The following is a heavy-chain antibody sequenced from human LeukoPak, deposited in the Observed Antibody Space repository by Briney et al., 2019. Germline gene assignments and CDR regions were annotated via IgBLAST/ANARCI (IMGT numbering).Heavy chain of an antibody. Sequence: GGSLRLSCTTSGFTFGDYAMSWVRQAPGKGLEWVGFIRGKAYGGITEYAASVKGRFTISRDDSNSIAYLQMNSLRSEDTAVYYCSRDRAVTATVVFDYWGQGTLVTVSS. V-gene: IGHV3-49*04. CDR2: IRGKAYGGIT. CDR3: SRDRAVTATVVFDY. J-gene: IGHJ4*02. CDR1: GFTFGDYA. D-gene: IGHD2-15*01.